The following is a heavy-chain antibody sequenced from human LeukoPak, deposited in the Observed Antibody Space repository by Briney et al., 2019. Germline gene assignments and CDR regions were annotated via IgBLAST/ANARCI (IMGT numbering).Heavy chain of an antibody. Sequence: GGSLRLSCAASGFTFSSYDMNWVRQAPGKGLEWVSGVSYNGAETYYVDSVKARFIISRDTSKNTLYLQMNSLRAEDTAVYYCAKRVRDGYNSPIDYWGQGTLVTVSS. J-gene: IGHJ4*02. V-gene: IGHV3-23*01. CDR1: GFTFSSYD. D-gene: IGHD5-24*01. CDR3: AKRVRDGYNSPIDY. CDR2: VSYNGAET.